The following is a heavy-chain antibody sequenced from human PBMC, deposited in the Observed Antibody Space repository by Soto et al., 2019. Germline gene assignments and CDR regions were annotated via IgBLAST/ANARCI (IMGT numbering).Heavy chain of an antibody. D-gene: IGHD3-22*01. CDR3: ASDLRVRDYYDSSGYCFMDV. J-gene: IGHJ6*02. CDR1: GRTFSSYA. CDR2: IIPIFGTA. Sequence: QVQLVQSGAEVKKPGSSVKVSCKASGRTFSSYAISWVRQAPGQGLEWMGGIIPIFGTANYAQKFQGRVTITADESTSTAHMVLSSLRAESTAVYYCASDLRVRDYYDSSGYCFMDVGGQGTTVTVSS. V-gene: IGHV1-69*01.